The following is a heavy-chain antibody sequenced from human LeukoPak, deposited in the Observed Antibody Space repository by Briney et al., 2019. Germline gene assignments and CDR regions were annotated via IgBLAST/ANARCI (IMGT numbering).Heavy chain of an antibody. J-gene: IGHJ4*02. V-gene: IGHV3-23*01. CDR2: INGGGGST. CDR3: AKVSGYTSGWYVDFDC. CDR1: GFTFSTYA. Sequence: GGSLRLSCAASGFTFSTYAMNWVRQAPGKGLEWVSGINGGGGSTYYADSVKGRFTVSRDNSKNTLYLQMSSLRAEDTAVYYCAKVSGYTSGWYVDFDCWGQGSLVTVSS. D-gene: IGHD6-19*01.